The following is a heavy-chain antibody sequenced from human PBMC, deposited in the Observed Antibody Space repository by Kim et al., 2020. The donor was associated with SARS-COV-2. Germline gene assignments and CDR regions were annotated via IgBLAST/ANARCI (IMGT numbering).Heavy chain of an antibody. CDR3: ASTPIVATIFRIRPSPNGFDD. CDR1: GGSISSGGYY. Sequence: SETLSLTCTVSGGSISSGGYYWSWIRQDPGKGLEWFGYINYSGSTYYNPSLKSRVTISVDTSKNQFSLKLSSVTAADTAVYYSASTPIVATIFRIRPSPNGFDDWGQGTLVTVSS. D-gene: IGHD5-12*01. CDR2: INYSGST. V-gene: IGHV4-31*03. J-gene: IGHJ4*02.